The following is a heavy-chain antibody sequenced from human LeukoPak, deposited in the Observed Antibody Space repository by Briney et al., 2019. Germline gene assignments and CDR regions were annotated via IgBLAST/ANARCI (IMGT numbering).Heavy chain of an antibody. Sequence: TGGSLRLSCAASGFTFSSYAMSWVRQAPGKGLEWFSAIRGGGGSTYYADSVKGRFTTSRDNSKNTLYLQMNSLRAEDTAVYYCAKIAHIVVVPAARTFDYWGQGTLVTVSS. CDR1: GFTFSSYA. CDR2: IRGGGGST. D-gene: IGHD2-2*01. J-gene: IGHJ4*02. V-gene: IGHV3-23*01. CDR3: AKIAHIVVVPAARTFDY.